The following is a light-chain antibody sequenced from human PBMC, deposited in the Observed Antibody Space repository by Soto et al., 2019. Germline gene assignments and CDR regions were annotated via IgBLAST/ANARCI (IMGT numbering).Light chain of an antibody. Sequence: EFVLTQSPGTLSLSPGERATLSCRASQSVSNSYLAWYQQKPGQAPRLLXYGESRRATGIPDRFSGSGSGTDFTLTISRLEPEDFAVYYCQQYGSSPWTFGQGTKV. CDR1: QSVSNSY. J-gene: IGKJ1*01. CDR3: QQYGSSPWT. CDR2: GES. V-gene: IGKV3-20*01.